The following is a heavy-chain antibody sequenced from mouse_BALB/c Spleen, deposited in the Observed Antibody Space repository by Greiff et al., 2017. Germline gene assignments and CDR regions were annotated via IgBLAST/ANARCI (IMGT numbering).Heavy chain of an antibody. D-gene: IGHD1-1*01. V-gene: IGHV5-6-5*01. CDR2: ISSGGST. J-gene: IGHJ3*01. Sequence: EVQVVESGGGLVKPGGSLKLSCAASGFTFSSYAMSWVRQTPEKRLEWVASISSGGSTYYPDSVKGRFTISRDNARNILYLQMRSLRSADTAVYYCARGGYGSRPWFAYWGQGTLVTVSA. CDR3: ARGGYGSRPWFAY. CDR1: GFTFSSYA.